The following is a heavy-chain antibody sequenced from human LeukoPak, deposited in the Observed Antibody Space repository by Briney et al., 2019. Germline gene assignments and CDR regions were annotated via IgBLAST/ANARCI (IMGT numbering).Heavy chain of an antibody. CDR1: GVSISSDNYY. D-gene: IGHD2-8*01. CDR2: VYSHGNT. Sequence: SETLSLTCTVSGVSISSDNYYWGWIRQPPGKGVEWIGDVYSHGNTFYNPSLKGRVTMSVDASKNQVPLRLSSMSAADTAVYYCARRKYGVGYDPWGQGTLVTVSS. J-gene: IGHJ5*02. V-gene: IGHV4-39*01. CDR3: ARRKYGVGYDP.